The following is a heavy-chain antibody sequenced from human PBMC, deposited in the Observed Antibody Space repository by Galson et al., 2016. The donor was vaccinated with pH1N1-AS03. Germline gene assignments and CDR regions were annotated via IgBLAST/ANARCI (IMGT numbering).Heavy chain of an antibody. CDR2: IYCGDSDT. CDR3: ARVIPVAGFHFDS. V-gene: IGHV5-51*03. Sequence: QSGAEVKKPGESLRVSCTGYGYSFSNYWIGWVRQLPGKGLEWMGFIYCGDSDTRYGPSFQGRVTFSADKSTNTAYLQWSRLQASDTAIYYLARVIPVAGFHFDSWGQGTLVTVSS. J-gene: IGHJ4*02. CDR1: GYSFSNYW. D-gene: IGHD6-19*01.